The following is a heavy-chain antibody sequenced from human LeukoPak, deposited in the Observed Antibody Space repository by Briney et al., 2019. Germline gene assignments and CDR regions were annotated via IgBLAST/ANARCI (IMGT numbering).Heavy chain of an antibody. CDR1: GFTFSSYA. J-gene: IGHJ4*02. CDR2: ISGSGGST. Sequence: GGSLRLSCAASGFTFSSYAMIWVRQAPGKGLEWVSAISGSGGSTYYADSVKGRFTISRDNSKNTLYLQMNSLRAEDTAVYYCAKGSGSYRYYFDYWGQGTLVTVSS. D-gene: IGHD1-26*01. CDR3: AKGSGSYRYYFDY. V-gene: IGHV3-23*01.